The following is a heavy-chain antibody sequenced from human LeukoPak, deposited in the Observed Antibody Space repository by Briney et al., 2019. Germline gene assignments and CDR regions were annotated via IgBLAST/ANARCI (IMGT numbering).Heavy chain of an antibody. Sequence: ASVKVSCKVSGYTFTELSMHWVRQAPGKGLEWMGGFDPEDGETIYAQKFQGRVTMTEDTSTDTAYMELSSLRSEDTAVYYCATDLGAYYDSTSNWFDPWGQGTLVTVSS. CDR2: FDPEDGET. D-gene: IGHD3-22*01. CDR3: ATDLGAYYDSTSNWFDP. CDR1: GYTFTELS. V-gene: IGHV1-24*01. J-gene: IGHJ5*02.